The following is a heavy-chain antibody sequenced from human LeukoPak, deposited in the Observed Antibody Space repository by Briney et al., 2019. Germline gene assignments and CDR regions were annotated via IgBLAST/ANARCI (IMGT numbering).Heavy chain of an antibody. CDR1: GYTFTDYY. CDR3: ATSSSSGYSSTTYYFDY. CDR2: INPNSGGT. Sequence: ASVKVSCKASGYTFTDYYMHWVRQAPGQGLEWMGRINPNSGGTSYAQKSQGRVTMTRDTSISTAYMELSRLRSDDTAVYYCATSSSSGYSSTTYYFDYWGQGTLVTVSS. V-gene: IGHV1-2*06. J-gene: IGHJ4*02. D-gene: IGHD6-13*01.